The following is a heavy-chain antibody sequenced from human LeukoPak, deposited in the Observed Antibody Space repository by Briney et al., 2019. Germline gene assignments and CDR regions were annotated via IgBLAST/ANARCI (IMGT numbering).Heavy chain of an antibody. CDR3: AREGVIQLLDY. V-gene: IGHV1-69*04. CDR1: GYTFTSYD. D-gene: IGHD5-18*01. CDR2: IIPILGIA. J-gene: IGHJ4*02. Sequence: SVKVSCKGSGYTFTSYDINWVRQATGQGLEWMGRIIPILGIANYAQKFQGRVTITANKSTSTAYMELSSLRSEDTAVYYCAREGVIQLLDYWGQGTLVTVSS.